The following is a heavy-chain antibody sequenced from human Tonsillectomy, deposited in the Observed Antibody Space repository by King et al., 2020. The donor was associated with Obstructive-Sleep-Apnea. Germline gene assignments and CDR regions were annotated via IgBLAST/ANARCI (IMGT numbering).Heavy chain of an antibody. D-gene: IGHD6-19*01. CDR2: INTNTGNP. V-gene: IGHV7-4-1*02. CDR1: GYTFTTIA. Sequence: QLVQSGSELKKPGASVKVSCKASGYTFTTIAINWVRQAPGQGLEWMGWINTNTGNPTYAQGFTGRFVFSLDTSVSTAYLQISSLKTEDTAVYYCARVSAVANSVRGWFDPWGQGTLVTVSS. CDR3: ARVSAVANSVRGWFDP. J-gene: IGHJ5*02.